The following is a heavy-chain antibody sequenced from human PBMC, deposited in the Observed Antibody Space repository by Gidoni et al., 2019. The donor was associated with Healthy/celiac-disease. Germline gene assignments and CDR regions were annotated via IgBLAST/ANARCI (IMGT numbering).Heavy chain of an antibody. Sequence: QVQLVQSGTEVKKPGASVTVSCKASGYTFTGYYMHWVRQTPGQGLEWMGRINPNSGGTNYAQKFQGRVTMTRETSISTAYMELSRLRSDETAVYYCAVGEGKNYYGMDVWGQGTTVTVSS. CDR2: INPNSGGT. CDR3: AVGEGKNYYGMDV. CDR1: GYTFTGYY. V-gene: IGHV1-2*06. J-gene: IGHJ6*02.